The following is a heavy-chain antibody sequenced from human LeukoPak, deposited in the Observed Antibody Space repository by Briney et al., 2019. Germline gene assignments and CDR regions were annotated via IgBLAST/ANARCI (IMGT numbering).Heavy chain of an antibody. CDR1: GFTFSSYW. J-gene: IGHJ4*02. D-gene: IGHD2-2*01. CDR2: IKQDGSEK. V-gene: IGHV3-7*01. Sequence: TGRSLRLSCAASGFTFSSYWMSWVRQAPGKGLEWVANIKQDGSEKYYVDSVKGRFTISRDNAKNSLYLQMNSLRAEDTAVYYCASLRLVVVPAARDFDYWGQGTLVTVSS. CDR3: ASLRLVVVPAARDFDY.